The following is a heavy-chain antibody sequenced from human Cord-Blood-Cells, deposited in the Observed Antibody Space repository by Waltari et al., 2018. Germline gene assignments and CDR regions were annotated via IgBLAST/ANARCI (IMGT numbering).Heavy chain of an antibody. CDR3: AREKGISGMDV. CDR2: ISSSSSYI. Sequence: EVQLVESGGGLVKPGGSLRLSCAASGFPFSSSSMHWVRQAPGKGLEWVSSISSSSSYIYYADSVKGRFTISRDNAKNSLCLQMNSLRAEDTAVYYCAREKGISGMDVWGQGTTVTVSS. V-gene: IGHV3-21*01. J-gene: IGHJ6*02. D-gene: IGHD3-10*01. CDR1: GFPFSSSS.